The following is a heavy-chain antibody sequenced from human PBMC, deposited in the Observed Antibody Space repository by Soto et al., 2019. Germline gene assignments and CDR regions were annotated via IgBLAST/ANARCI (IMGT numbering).Heavy chain of an antibody. CDR1: GFTFSIYW. CDR3: ARVVPGDAFDI. CDR2: MNSDGSST. V-gene: IGHV3-74*01. J-gene: IGHJ3*02. D-gene: IGHD1-26*01. Sequence: GGSLRLSCASSGFTFSIYWMHWVRQAPGKGLVWVSRMNSDGSSTNYADSVKGRFTISRDNAKNTLFLQMNSLGAEDTAVYYCARVVPGDAFDIWGQGTMVTVSS.